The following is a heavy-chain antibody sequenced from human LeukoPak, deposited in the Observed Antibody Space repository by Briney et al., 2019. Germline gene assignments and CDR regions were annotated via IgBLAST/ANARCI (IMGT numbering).Heavy chain of an antibody. CDR2: TSYSGNT. J-gene: IGHJ6*03. V-gene: IGHV4-30-4*08. D-gene: IGHD1-1*01. CDR1: GGSIGSADFH. CDR3: AAQTGTTASYYYYMDV. Sequence: SQTLSLTCTVSGGSIGSADFHWSWLRQPPGKGLEWIGYTSYSGNTHYNPSLKSPFTISVDTSKNQLSLKLSSVTAADTAVYYCAAQTGTTASYYYYMDVWGKGTTVTVSS.